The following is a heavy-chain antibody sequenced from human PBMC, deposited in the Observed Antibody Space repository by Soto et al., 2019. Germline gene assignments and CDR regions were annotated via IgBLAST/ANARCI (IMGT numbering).Heavy chain of an antibody. Sequence: SETLSLTCSFSGDSVTSHYLTWIRQSPEKGLEWIGYMHYTGFSHYNPSLKSRLTISVDKSKNQFTLQLTSVTVADTAVYYCASGGITIFGVATGWFDPWGQGTLVTVSS. J-gene: IGHJ5*02. CDR1: GDSVTSHY. CDR3: ASGGITIFGVATGWFDP. V-gene: IGHV4-59*02. CDR2: MHYTGFS. D-gene: IGHD3-3*01.